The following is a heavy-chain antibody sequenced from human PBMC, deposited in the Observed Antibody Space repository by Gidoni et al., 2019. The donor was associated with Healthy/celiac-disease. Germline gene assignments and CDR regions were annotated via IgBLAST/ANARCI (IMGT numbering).Heavy chain of an antibody. CDR3: ARDGGIAAAADGGWFDP. Sequence: QVQLVQSGAEVKKPGSSVKVSCKPSGGTFSSYAISGVRQAPGQGLAWMGGIIPIFGTANYAQKFQGRVTITADESTSTAYMELSSLRSEDTAVYYCARDGGIAAAADGGWFDPWGQGTLVTVSS. D-gene: IGHD6-13*01. V-gene: IGHV1-69*01. J-gene: IGHJ5*02. CDR1: GGTFSSYA. CDR2: IIPIFGTA.